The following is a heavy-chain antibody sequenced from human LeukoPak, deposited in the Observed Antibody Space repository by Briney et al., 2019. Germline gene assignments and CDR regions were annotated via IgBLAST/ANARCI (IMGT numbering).Heavy chain of an antibody. D-gene: IGHD4-17*01. CDR3: ARNGDYAPVFDY. CDR2: IYYSGST. J-gene: IGHJ4*02. V-gene: IGHV4-59*01. CDR1: GGSISSYY. Sequence: PSETLSPTCTVSGGSISSYYWSWIRQPPGKGLEWIGYIYYSGSTNYNPSLKSRVTISVDTSKNQFSLKLSSVTAADTAVYYCARNGDYAPVFDYWGQGTLVTVSS.